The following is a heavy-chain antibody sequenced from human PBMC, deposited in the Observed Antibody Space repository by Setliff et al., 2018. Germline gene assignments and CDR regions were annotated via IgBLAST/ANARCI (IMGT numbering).Heavy chain of an antibody. CDR3: AKDSLEVVIALHGMDV. Sequence: GGSLRLSCAASGFTFSSYGMYWVRQAPGKGLEWVAFIRYDGYNKYYADSVQGRFTISRDNSKNTLFLQMDSLRDDDTAVYYCAKDSLEVVIALHGMDVWGQGTTVTVSS. CDR1: GFTFSSYG. V-gene: IGHV3-30*02. CDR2: IRYDGYNK. D-gene: IGHD2-21*01. J-gene: IGHJ6*01.